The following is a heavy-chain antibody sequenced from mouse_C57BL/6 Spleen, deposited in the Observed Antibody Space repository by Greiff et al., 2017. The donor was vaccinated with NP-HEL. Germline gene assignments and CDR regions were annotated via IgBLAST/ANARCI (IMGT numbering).Heavy chain of an antibody. D-gene: IGHD4-1*01. J-gene: IGHJ3*01. V-gene: IGHV1-69*01. CDR1: GYTFTSYW. CDR2: IDPSDSYT. Sequence: VQLQQSGAELVMPGASVKLSCKASGYTFTSYWMHWVKQRPGQGLEWIGEIDPSDSYTNYNQKFKGKSTLTVDKSSSTASMQLSSLTSEDSAVYYCARSGTGFAYWGQGTLVTVSA. CDR3: ARSGTGFAY.